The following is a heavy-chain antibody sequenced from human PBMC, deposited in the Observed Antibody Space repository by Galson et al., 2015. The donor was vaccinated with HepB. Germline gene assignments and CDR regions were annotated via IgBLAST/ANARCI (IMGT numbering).Heavy chain of an antibody. V-gene: IGHV3-21*01. J-gene: IGHJ3*02. D-gene: IGHD4-17*01. CDR2: ISSSSGYI. CDR1: GFTFSSYS. Sequence: SLRLSCAASGFTFSSYSMNWVRQAPGKGLEWVSLISSSSGYIYYADSVKGRFTISIDNSKNSLYLQMNSLRAEDTAVYYCARDDYGDYFSEDAFDIWGQGTMVTVSS. CDR3: ARDDYGDYFSEDAFDI.